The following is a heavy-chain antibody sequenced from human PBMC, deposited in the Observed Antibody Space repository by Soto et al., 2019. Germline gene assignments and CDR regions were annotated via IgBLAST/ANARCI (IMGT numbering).Heavy chain of an antibody. D-gene: IGHD6-13*01. CDR2: INAGNGNT. V-gene: IGHV1-3*01. J-gene: IGHJ6*02. Sequence: GASVKVSCKASGYTFTSHGITWVRQAPGQRLEWMGWINAGNGNTKYSQKFQGRVTITRDTSASTAYMELSSLRSEDTAVYYCASSNIAAAPYGMDVWGQGTTVTVSS. CDR3: ASSNIAAAPYGMDV. CDR1: GYTFTSHG.